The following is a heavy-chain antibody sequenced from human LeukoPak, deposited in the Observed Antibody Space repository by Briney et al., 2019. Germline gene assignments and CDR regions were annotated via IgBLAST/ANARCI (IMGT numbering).Heavy chain of an antibody. D-gene: IGHD3-10*01. CDR3: ARDLPRSPLGRWFEY. CDR1: GGSINSDNYY. J-gene: IGHJ5*01. CDR2: IYYTGRT. V-gene: IGHV4-30-4*08. Sequence: PSETLSLTCNVSGGSINSDNYYWNWIRQPPGKGLEWIGNIYYTGRTFYNPSLKGRVTISVDTSKKFFSLELNSVTAADTAVYYCARDLPRSPLGRWFEYWGQGILVTVSS.